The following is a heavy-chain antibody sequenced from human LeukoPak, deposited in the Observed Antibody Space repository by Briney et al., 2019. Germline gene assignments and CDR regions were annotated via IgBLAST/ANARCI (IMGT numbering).Heavy chain of an antibody. Sequence: GASVKVSCKASGYTFTGYYMHWVRQAPGQALEWMGWINPNSGGTNYAQKFQGRVAMTRDTSISTAYMELSRLRSDDTAVYYCGRESFSNDYGFDCWGQGTLVTVSS. CDR2: INPNSGGT. D-gene: IGHD4-17*01. CDR1: GYTFTGYY. CDR3: GRESFSNDYGFDC. V-gene: IGHV1-2*02. J-gene: IGHJ4*02.